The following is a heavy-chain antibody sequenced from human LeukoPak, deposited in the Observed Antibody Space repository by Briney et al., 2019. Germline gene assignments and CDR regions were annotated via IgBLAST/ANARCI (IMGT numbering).Heavy chain of an antibody. CDR3: ATVVASWSFSPFDN. V-gene: IGHV1-24*01. D-gene: IGHD6-13*01. J-gene: IGHJ4*02. CDR1: GHTLTEIS. CDR2: FAPENVET. Sequence: ASVKVSCKVSGHTLTEISLHWVRQAPGKALEWMGGFAPENVETEYAQKFQGRVSMTEDTSTDTAYMELNSLRSEDTAVYFCATVVASWSFSPFDNWGQGTLVTVSS.